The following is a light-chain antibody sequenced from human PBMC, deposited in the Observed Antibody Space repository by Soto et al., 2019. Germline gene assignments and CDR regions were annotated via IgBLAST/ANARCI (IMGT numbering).Light chain of an antibody. V-gene: IGLV1-51*01. CDR2: DNN. CDR1: SSNIGNNY. CDR3: GTWDTSLSAYV. J-gene: IGLJ1*01. Sequence: QSVLTQPPSVSAAPGQGVTISCSGSSSNIGNNYVSWYQQLPGTAPKLLIYDNNKRASGIPDRFSDSKSGTSATLGITGLQTGDEADYYCGTWDTSLSAYVFGTGTKVTVL.